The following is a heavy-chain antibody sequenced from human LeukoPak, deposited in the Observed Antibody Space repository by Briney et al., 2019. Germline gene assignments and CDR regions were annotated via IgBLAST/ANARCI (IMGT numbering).Heavy chain of an antibody. D-gene: IGHD3-22*01. V-gene: IGHV4-39*07. CDR3: ARNLTMILAKGAFDI. Sequence: SETLSLTCTVSGGSISSSTYYWGWTRQPPGKGLEWIASIYNGGSISYNPSLKSRVTISLDTSKKQFSLKLSSVTAADTAVYYCARNLTMILAKGAFDIWGQGIMVTVSS. CDR2: IYNGGSI. CDR1: GGSISSSTYY. J-gene: IGHJ3*02.